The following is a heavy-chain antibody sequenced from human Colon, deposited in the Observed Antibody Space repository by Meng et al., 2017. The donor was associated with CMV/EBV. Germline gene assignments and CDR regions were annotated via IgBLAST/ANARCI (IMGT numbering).Heavy chain of an antibody. CDR3: ARVYSSSWSGFDY. CDR1: GYTFTSYH. Sequence: ASVKVSCKASGYTFTSYHMHWVRQAPGQGLEWMGIINPSGGSTSYAQKFQGRVTMTRDTSTSTVYMEMRSLRSEDTAVYYCARVYSSSWSGFDYWGQGTLVTVSS. J-gene: IGHJ4*02. V-gene: IGHV1-46*01. D-gene: IGHD6-13*01. CDR2: INPSGGST.